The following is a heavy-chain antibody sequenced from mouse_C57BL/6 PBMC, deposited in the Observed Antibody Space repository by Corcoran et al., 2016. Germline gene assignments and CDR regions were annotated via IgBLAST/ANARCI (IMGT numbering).Heavy chain of an antibody. CDR1: GYTFTDYN. J-gene: IGHJ3*01. CDR3: ARGDYDGYPAWFAY. V-gene: IGHV1-18*01. CDR2: INPNNGGT. Sequence: EVQLQQSGPELVKLGASVKIPCKASGYTFTDYNMDWVKQSHGKSLEWIGDINPNNGGTIYNQKFKGKATLTVDKSSSTAYMELRSLTSEDTAVYYCARGDYDGYPAWFAYWGQGTLVTVSA. D-gene: IGHD2-3*01.